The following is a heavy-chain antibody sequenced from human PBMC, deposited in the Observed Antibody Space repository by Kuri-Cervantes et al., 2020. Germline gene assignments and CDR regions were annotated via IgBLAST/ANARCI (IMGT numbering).Heavy chain of an antibody. D-gene: IGHD3-9*01. CDR3: ARGPYDILTGPRPDYYYMDV. CDR2: ISYDGSNK. Sequence: GESLKISCAASGFTFSSYGMHWVRQAPGKGLEWVAVISYDGSNKYYADSVKGRFTISRDNSKNTLYLQMNSLRAEDTAVYYCARGPYDILTGPRPDYYYMDVWGKGTTVTVSS. J-gene: IGHJ6*03. V-gene: IGHV3-30*03. CDR1: GFTFSSYG.